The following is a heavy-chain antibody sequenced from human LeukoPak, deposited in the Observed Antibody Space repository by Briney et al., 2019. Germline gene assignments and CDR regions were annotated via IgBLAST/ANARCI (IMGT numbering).Heavy chain of an antibody. CDR1: GFTFSDYA. V-gene: IGHV3-23*01. CDR2: ISGSGSST. Sequence: PGGSLRLSCAASGFTFSDYAMSWVRQAPGKGLEWVSGISGSGSSTYYVDSVKGRYTISRDNSKNTLHLQMNSLRDEDTAVYYGGKWVVGGGGFDYWGQGTLVTVSS. J-gene: IGHJ4*02. CDR3: GKWVVGGGGFDY. D-gene: IGHD2-15*01.